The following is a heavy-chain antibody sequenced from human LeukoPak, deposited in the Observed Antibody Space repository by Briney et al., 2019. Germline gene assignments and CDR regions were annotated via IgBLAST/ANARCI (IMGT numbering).Heavy chain of an antibody. CDR1: GFTFSSYA. CDR2: ISGSGGST. CDR3: TYLGYSSGPFDY. J-gene: IGHJ4*02. Sequence: GGSLRLSCAASGFTFSSYAMSWVRQALGKGLEWVSAISGSGGSTYYADSVKGRFTISRDNSKNTLYLQMNSLRAEDTAVYYCTYLGYSSGPFDYWGQGTLVTVSS. D-gene: IGHD5-18*01. V-gene: IGHV3-23*01.